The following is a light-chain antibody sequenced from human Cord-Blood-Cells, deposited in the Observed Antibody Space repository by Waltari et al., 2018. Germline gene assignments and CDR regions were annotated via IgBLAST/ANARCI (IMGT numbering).Light chain of an antibody. CDR3: CSYAGSYTLV. CDR2: DVS. V-gene: IGLV2-11*01. J-gene: IGLJ1*01. Sequence: QSALTQPRSVSGSPGQSVTISCTGTSSDVGGYNYVSWYQQHPGKAPKLMIYDVSKRPSGVPGRVSGSKSGNAASLTISGVQAEDEADYDCCSYAGSYTLVFGTGTKVTIL. CDR1: SSDVGGYNY.